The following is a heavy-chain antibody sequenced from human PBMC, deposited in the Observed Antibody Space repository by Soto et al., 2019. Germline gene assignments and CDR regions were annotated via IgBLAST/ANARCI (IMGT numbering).Heavy chain of an antibody. J-gene: IGHJ5*02. V-gene: IGHV1-69*12. CDR1: EGTFSSYA. CDR2: IIPIFGTA. Sequence: QVQLVQSGAEVKKPGPSVKVSCKASEGTFSSYAISWVRQAPGQGLEWMGGIIPIFGTANYAQKFQGRVTITADESTSTAYMELSSLRSEDTAVYYCARESVGATAWFDPWGQGTLVTVSS. CDR3: ARESVGATAWFDP. D-gene: IGHD1-26*01.